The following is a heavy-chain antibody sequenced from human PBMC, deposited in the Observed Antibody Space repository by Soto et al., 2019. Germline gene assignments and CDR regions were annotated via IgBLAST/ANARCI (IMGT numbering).Heavy chain of an antibody. J-gene: IGHJ4*02. CDR3: TKGVTVPFDY. CDR2: VFFDGNYK. D-gene: IGHD2-21*02. V-gene: IGHV3-30*18. Sequence: QVQFMQSGGGVVQPGKSLRLSCATSGVTFSRYAMHWVRQAPGERLEWVAVVFFDGNYKNYGDSVKGRFTVSRDNSKNTTYLQMNGLRPEDTGVYYCTKGVTVPFDYWGQGSLVIVSS. CDR1: GVTFSRYA.